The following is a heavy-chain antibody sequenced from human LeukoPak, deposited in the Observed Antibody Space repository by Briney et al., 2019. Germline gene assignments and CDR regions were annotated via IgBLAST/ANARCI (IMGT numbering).Heavy chain of an antibody. J-gene: IGHJ6*02. Sequence: SETLSLTCTVSGGSISSYYWSWIRQPAGKGLEWIGRIYTSGSTNYNPSLKSRVTMSVDTSKNQFSLKLSSVTAADTAVYYCAKDLPRLRREQWLVPGGGMDVWGQGTTVTVSS. CDR3: AKDLPRLRREQWLVPGGGMDV. D-gene: IGHD6-19*01. CDR2: IYTSGST. CDR1: GGSISSYY. V-gene: IGHV4-4*07.